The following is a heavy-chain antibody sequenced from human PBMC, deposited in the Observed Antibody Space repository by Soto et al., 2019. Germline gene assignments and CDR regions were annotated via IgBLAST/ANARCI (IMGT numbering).Heavy chain of an antibody. Sequence: VQLLESGGDLVQPGGSLRLSCAASGLTFSNYAMSWVRQAPGKGLQWVSTISGGGASAYYADSVKGRFIISRDNSKNTLSLQMKSLRVDDTAVYFCAKGGCSGGSCYPFDHWGQGTLVTVSS. CDR3: AKGGCSGGSCYPFDH. D-gene: IGHD2-15*01. J-gene: IGHJ4*02. V-gene: IGHV3-23*01. CDR1: GLTFSNYA. CDR2: ISGGGASA.